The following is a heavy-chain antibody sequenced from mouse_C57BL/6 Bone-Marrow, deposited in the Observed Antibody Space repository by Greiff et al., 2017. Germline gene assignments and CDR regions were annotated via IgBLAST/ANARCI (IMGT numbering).Heavy chain of an antibody. V-gene: IGHV5-4*03. J-gene: IGHJ1*03. Sequence: EVMLVESGGGLVKPGGSLKLSCAASGFTFSSYAMSWVRQTPEKRLEWVATISDGGSYTYYPDNVKGRFTISRDNAKNNLYLQMSHLKSEDTAMYYCARGTTVVARDFDVWGTGTTVTVSS. CDR1: GFTFSSYA. CDR3: ARGTTVVARDFDV. D-gene: IGHD1-1*01. CDR2: ISDGGSYT.